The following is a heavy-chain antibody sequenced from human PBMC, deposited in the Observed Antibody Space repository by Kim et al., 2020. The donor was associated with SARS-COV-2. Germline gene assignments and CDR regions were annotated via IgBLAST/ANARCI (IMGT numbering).Heavy chain of an antibody. J-gene: IGHJ4*02. D-gene: IGHD3-3*01. Sequence: GESLKISCKGSGYGFTSNWLSWVRQRPGRGLEWMGRIDPSDSYTNYSPSFQGHVTISIDKALSTVYLQWTTLRASDTAMYYCASQDFWTGYPNDFWGQGTLVAVSS. CDR2: IDPSDSYT. CDR1: GYGFTSNW. CDR3: ASQDFWTGYPNDF. V-gene: IGHV5-10-1*01.